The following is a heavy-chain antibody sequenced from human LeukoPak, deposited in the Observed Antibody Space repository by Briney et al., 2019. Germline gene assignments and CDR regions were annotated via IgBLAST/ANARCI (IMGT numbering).Heavy chain of an antibody. CDR1: GFTVSSNY. V-gene: IGHV3-20*04. J-gene: IGHJ3*02. D-gene: IGHD6-19*01. Sequence: GSLRLSCAASGFTVSSNYMSWVRQAPGKGLEWVSGINWNGGSTGYADSVKGRFTISRDNAKNSLYLQMNSLRAEDTAVYYCARVFGQWLARDAFDIWGQGTMVTVSS. CDR2: INWNGGST. CDR3: ARVFGQWLARDAFDI.